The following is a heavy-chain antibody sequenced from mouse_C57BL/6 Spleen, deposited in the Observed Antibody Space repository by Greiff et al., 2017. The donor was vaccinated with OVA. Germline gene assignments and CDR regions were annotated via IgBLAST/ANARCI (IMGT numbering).Heavy chain of an antibody. D-gene: IGHD1-1*01. J-gene: IGHJ4*01. CDR2: INPSNGGT. CDR3: ARPNYYGSSLYYAMDY. Sequence: ASGYTFTSYWMHWVKQRPGQGLEWIGNINPSNGGTNYNEKFKSKATLTVDKSSSTAYMQLSSLTSEDSAVYYCARPNYYGSSLYYAMDYWGQGTSVTVSS. V-gene: IGHV1-53*01. CDR1: GYTFTSYW.